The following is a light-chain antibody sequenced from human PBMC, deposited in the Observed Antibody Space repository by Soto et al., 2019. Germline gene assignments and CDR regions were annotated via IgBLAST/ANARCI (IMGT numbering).Light chain of an antibody. CDR2: EGS. Sequence: QSALTQPDSVSGSPGQSITISCTGTSSDVGSYNLVSWFQHHPGKAPKVMICEGSKRPSGVSNRFSGSKSGNTASLTISGLQAGDEGDYYCCSYAGSGTFVFGTGTKLTVL. CDR3: CSYAGSGTFV. V-gene: IGLV2-23*01. CDR1: SSDVGSYNL. J-gene: IGLJ1*01.